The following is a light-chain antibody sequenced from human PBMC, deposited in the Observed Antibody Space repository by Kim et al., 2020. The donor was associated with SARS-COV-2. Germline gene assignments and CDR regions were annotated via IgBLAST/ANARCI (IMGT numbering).Light chain of an antibody. V-gene: IGKV3-20*01. CDR2: GAS. Sequence: SPGERATLSCRASQSVSSSYLAWYQQKPGQAPRLLIYGASSRATGIPDRFSGSGSGTDFTLTIGRLEPEDFAVYYCQQYGSSPFTFGGGTKVDIK. CDR3: QQYGSSPFT. CDR1: QSVSSSY. J-gene: IGKJ4*01.